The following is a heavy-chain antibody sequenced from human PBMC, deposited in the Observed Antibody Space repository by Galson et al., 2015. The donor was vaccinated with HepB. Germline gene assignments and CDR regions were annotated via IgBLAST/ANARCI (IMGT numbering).Heavy chain of an antibody. CDR3: AIIRVAVLDSQSYYYYYGMDV. V-gene: IGHV5-10-1*01. CDR1: GSSFTSYW. CDR2: IDPSDSYT. Sequence: QSGAEVKKPGESLRISCKGSGSSFTSYWISWVRQMPGKGLEWMGRIDPSDSYTNYSPSFQGHVTISADKSISTAYLQWSSLKASDTAMYYCAIIRVAVLDSQSYYYYYGMDVWGQGTTVTVSS. D-gene: IGHD6-19*01. J-gene: IGHJ6*02.